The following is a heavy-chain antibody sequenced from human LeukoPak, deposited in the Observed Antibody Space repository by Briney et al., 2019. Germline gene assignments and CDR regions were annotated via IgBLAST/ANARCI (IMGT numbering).Heavy chain of an antibody. CDR2: INHSGST. Sequence: PSETLSLTCTVSGGPISSYYWSWIRQPPGKGLEWIGEINHSGSTNYNPSLKSRVTISVDTSKNQFSLKLSSVTAADTAVYYCARARGWVPAAVTDWGQGTLVTVSS. J-gene: IGHJ4*02. CDR3: ARARGWVPAAVTD. CDR1: GGPISSYY. D-gene: IGHD2-2*01. V-gene: IGHV4-34*01.